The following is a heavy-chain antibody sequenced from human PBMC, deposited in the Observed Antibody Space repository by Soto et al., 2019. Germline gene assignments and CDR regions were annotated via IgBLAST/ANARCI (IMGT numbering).Heavy chain of an antibody. CDR2: IYYSGST. CDR3: ARDPTRTWAFDI. V-gene: IGHV4-59*01. J-gene: IGHJ3*02. CDR1: GGCISSYY. Sequence: SVTLSLNCTVAGGCISSYYWSWIRQPPGKGLEWIGYIYYSGSTNYNPSLKSRVTISVDTSKNQFSLKLSSVTAADAAVYYCARDPTRTWAFDIWGQGTMVTVSS. D-gene: IGHD2-2*01.